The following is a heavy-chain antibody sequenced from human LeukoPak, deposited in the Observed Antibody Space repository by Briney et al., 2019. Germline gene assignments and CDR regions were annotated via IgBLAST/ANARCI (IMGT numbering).Heavy chain of an antibody. CDR1: GASLGGDF. CDR2: ISATGTS. CDR3: ARGLVLRYFDWLPFEY. J-gene: IGHJ4*02. Sequence: SETLSLTCTVSGASLGGDFWSWIRQPAGKTLEWIGRISATGTSDYNPSLKSRVTMSLDTSKNQFSLKLSSVTAADTAVYYCARGLVLRYFDWLPFEYWGQGTLVTVSS. V-gene: IGHV4-4*07. D-gene: IGHD3-9*01.